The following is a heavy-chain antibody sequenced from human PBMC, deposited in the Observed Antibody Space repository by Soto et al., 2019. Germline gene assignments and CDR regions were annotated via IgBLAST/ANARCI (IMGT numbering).Heavy chain of an antibody. CDR1: GYTFRTYG. CDR2: LNGGTGRT. V-gene: IGHV1-3*01. D-gene: IGHD1-1*01. J-gene: IGHJ6*02. CDR3: ARGKGMEENYFYYGLDI. Sequence: QVQVVQSGAEVKKPGASVKVSCKASGYTFRTYGMHWVRQAPGQSLEWMGWLNGGTGRTRYSQRFQDRLIITRDTSASTGYMELSSLRSEDTAVYYCARGKGMEENYFYYGLDIWGQGTTVTVSS.